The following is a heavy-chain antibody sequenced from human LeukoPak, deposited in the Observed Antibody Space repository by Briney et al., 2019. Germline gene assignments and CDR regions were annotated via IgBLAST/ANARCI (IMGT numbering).Heavy chain of an antibody. CDR3: ARVYGSGSYRFDP. D-gene: IGHD3-10*01. CDR1: GFTVSSNY. CDR2: ISSSSTTI. Sequence: GGSLRLSCAASGFTVSSNYMSWVRQAPGKGLEWVSYISSSSTTIYYADSVKGRFIISRDNAKNSLYLQMNSLRAEDTAVYYCARVYGSGSYRFDPWGQGTLVTVSS. V-gene: IGHV3-48*01. J-gene: IGHJ5*02.